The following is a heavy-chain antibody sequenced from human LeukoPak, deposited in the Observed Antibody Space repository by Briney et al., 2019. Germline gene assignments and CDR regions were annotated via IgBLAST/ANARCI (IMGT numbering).Heavy chain of an antibody. J-gene: IGHJ2*01. D-gene: IGHD5-18*01. CDR3: ATVAMEDWYFAL. V-gene: IGHV3-48*02. Sequence: HPGGSLRLSCVASGFTFRSYSMSWVRQAPGKGLEWVSYISSSGSTIYYADAVKGRFTISRDNAKNSLYLQMSSLRDEDTAVYYCATVAMEDWYFALWGRGTLVTVSS. CDR2: ISSSGSTI. CDR1: GFTFRSYS.